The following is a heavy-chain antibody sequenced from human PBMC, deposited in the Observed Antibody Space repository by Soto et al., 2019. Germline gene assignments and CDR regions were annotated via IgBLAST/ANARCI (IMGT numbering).Heavy chain of an antibody. J-gene: IGHJ4*02. Sequence: GGSLRLSCAASGFTFSSYEMNWVRQAPGKGLEWVSYISSSGSTIYYADSVKGRFTISRDNAKNSLYLQMNSLRAEDTAVYYCARVAVAGSSYWGQGTLVTVSS. CDR3: ARVAVAGSSY. CDR1: GFTFSSYE. D-gene: IGHD6-19*01. CDR2: ISSSGSTI. V-gene: IGHV3-48*03.